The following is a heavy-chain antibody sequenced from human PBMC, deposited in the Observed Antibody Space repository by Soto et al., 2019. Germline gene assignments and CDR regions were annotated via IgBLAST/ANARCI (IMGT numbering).Heavy chain of an antibody. V-gene: IGHV1-2*04. J-gene: IGHJ6*02. CDR1: GYTFTGYY. CDR2: INPNSGGT. Sequence: ASVKVSCKASGYTFTGYYMHWVRQAPGQGLEWMGWINPNSGGTNYAQKFQGWVTMTRDTSISTAYMELSRLRSDDTAVYYCARDRGRRVAAVTAIHYYYYYGMDVWGQGTTVTVSS. CDR3: ARDRGRRVAAVTAIHYYYYYGMDV. D-gene: IGHD6-13*01.